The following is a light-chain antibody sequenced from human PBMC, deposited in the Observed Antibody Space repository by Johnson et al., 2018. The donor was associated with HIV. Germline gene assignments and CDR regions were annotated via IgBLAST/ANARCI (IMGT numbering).Light chain of an antibody. CDR1: SSNIGNNY. J-gene: IGLJ1*01. V-gene: IGLV1-51*01. CDR3: GTWDRSLSAGGV. Sequence: QSVLTQPPSVSAAPGQKVTISCSGSSSNIGNNYVSWYQQLPGTAPKLLIYDNNKRPSGIPDRFSGSNSGTSATLGITGLQTGDEGDYYCGTWDRSLSAGGVFGTGTKVTVL. CDR2: DNN.